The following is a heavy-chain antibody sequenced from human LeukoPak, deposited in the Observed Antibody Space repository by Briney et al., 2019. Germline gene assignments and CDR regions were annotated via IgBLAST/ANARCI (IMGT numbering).Heavy chain of an antibody. CDR3: AKDVDSSWYRDYFDY. J-gene: IGHJ4*02. V-gene: IGHV3-9*01. Sequence: GRSLRLSCAASGFTFDDCAMHWVRQAPGKGLEWVAGISWNSGNIGYADSMKGRFTISRDNAKNSLYLEIDSLRPEDTALYYCAKDVDSSWYRDYFDYWGQGTPVTVSS. D-gene: IGHD6-13*01. CDR2: ISWNSGNI. CDR1: GFTFDDCA.